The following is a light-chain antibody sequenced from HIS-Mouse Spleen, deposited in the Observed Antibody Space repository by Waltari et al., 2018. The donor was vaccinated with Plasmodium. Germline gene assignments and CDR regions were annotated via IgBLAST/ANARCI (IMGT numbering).Light chain of an antibody. Sequence: AIRMTQSPSSFSASTGDRVTITCRASQGISSYLAWYQQKPGKAPKLLIYAASTLQSEGPSRFSGSGSGTDFTLTISCLQSEDFATYYCQQYYSYPLTFGGGTKVEIK. CDR3: QQYYSYPLT. J-gene: IGKJ4*01. CDR2: AAS. V-gene: IGKV1-8*01. CDR1: QGISSY.